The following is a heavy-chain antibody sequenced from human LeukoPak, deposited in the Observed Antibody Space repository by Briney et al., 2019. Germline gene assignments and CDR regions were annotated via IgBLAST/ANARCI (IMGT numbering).Heavy chain of an antibody. CDR2: IYYTGNT. D-gene: IGHD3-3*01. CDR3: ARDGGGRLEYFFDY. V-gene: IGHV4-39*02. Sequence: SDTLSLTCTVSGDSISTSKSYWGRIRQPPLKGLEWIGSIYYTGNTYYNASLKGRVTISVDTSKNQFSLKLNAVTAADTAVYFCARDGGGRLEYFFDYWGQGTLVTVSS. CDR1: GDSISTSKSY. J-gene: IGHJ4*02.